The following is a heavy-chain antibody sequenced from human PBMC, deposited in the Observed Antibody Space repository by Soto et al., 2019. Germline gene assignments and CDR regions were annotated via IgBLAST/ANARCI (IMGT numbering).Heavy chain of an antibody. D-gene: IGHD2-2*01. Sequence: SQTHSLTYTVSGGNVSNYYWSWIRKPPGKGLEWIGYIYYSGSTNYNPSLKSRVTISVDTSKNQFSLKLSSVTAADTAVYYCARAEGYCSSTSCFGALRLYYYYYMDVWGKGTTVTVSS. CDR2: IYYSGST. J-gene: IGHJ6*03. CDR3: ARAEGYCSSTSCFGALRLYYYYYMDV. V-gene: IGHV4-59*02. CDR1: GGNVSNYY.